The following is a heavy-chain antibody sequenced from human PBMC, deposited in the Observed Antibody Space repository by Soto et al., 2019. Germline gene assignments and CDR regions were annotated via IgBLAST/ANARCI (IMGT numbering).Heavy chain of an antibody. CDR1: GFIFSNYV. CDR3: AKTPLRVGPIDY. J-gene: IGHJ4*02. D-gene: IGHD2-15*01. CDR2: ISGRGDNT. V-gene: IGHV3-23*01. Sequence: DVQLLDSGGGLVQPGGSLRLSCAASGFIFSNYVMSWVRQTPGKGLEWVSGISGRGDNTYYADSVKGRFTVSRDNSKNTLYLQMDSLRAEDTAVYYCAKTPLRVGPIDYWGQGTLVTVPS.